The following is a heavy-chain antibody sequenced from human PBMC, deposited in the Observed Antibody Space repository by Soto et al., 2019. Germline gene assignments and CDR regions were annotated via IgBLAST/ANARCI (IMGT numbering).Heavy chain of an antibody. D-gene: IGHD3-16*02. Sequence: GGSLRLSCAASGFTFSSYAMSWVRQAPGKGLEWVSAISGSGGSTYYADSVKGRFTISRDNSKNTLYLQMNSLRAEDTALYYCAKARDYIWGSYHYFDYWGQGTLVTVSS. J-gene: IGHJ4*02. CDR1: GFTFSSYA. CDR3: AKARDYIWGSYHYFDY. CDR2: ISGSGGST. V-gene: IGHV3-23*01.